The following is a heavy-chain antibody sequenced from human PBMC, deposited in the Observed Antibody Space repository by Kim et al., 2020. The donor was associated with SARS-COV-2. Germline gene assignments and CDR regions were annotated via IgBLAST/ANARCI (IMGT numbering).Heavy chain of an antibody. CDR1: GFTFSSYS. CDR2: ISSSSSYI. Sequence: GGSLRLSCAASGFTFSSYSMNWVRQAPGKGLEWVSSISSSSSYIYYADSVKGRFTISRDNAKNSLYLQMNSLRAEDTAVYYCARAPGGDYGFFYYYYMDVWGKGTTVTVSS. D-gene: IGHD4-17*01. CDR3: ARAPGGDYGFFYYYYMDV. V-gene: IGHV3-21*01. J-gene: IGHJ6*03.